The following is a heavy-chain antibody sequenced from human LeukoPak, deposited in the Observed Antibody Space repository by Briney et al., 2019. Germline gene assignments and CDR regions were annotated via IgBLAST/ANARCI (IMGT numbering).Heavy chain of an antibody. D-gene: IGHD3-3*01. J-gene: IGHJ6*03. Sequence: ASVKVSFKASGYTFTCYYMHRLRQAPGQGLEWMGWINPNSGGTNYAQKSQGRVTMTRDTSISTAYMELSRLRSDDTAVYYCARPDAPTIFGVVSYYYMDVWGKGTTVTVSS. V-gene: IGHV1-2*02. CDR2: INPNSGGT. CDR3: ARPDAPTIFGVVSYYYMDV. CDR1: GYTFTCYY.